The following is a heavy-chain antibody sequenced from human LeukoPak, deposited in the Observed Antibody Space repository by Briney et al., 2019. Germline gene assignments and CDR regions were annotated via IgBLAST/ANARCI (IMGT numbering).Heavy chain of an antibody. V-gene: IGHV4-59*01. CDR3: AREGGGYSYGFDY. D-gene: IGHD5-18*01. J-gene: IGHJ4*02. CDR1: GGSISTYH. CDR2: IYYTGIT. Sequence: SETLSLTCTVSGGSISTYHLSWLRQSPGKGLEWIGHIYYTGITNYNPSLKSRISISMDMSKTQFSLELNSVTAADTALYYCAREGGGYSYGFDYWGQGTLVTVSS.